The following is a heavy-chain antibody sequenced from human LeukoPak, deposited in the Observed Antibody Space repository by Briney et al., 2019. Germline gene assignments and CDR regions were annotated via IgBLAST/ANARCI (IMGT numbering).Heavy chain of an antibody. D-gene: IGHD6-13*01. Sequence: SETLSLTCTVSGGSISGYYWSWIRQPAGKGLEWIGRIYSSGSTNYNPSLKSRVTMSVDTSKNQLSLKLSSVTAADTAVYYCARDSTNGNSWYFDSWGQGTLVTVSS. J-gene: IGHJ4*02. CDR3: ARDSTNGNSWYFDS. CDR2: IYSSGST. V-gene: IGHV4-4*07. CDR1: GGSISGYY.